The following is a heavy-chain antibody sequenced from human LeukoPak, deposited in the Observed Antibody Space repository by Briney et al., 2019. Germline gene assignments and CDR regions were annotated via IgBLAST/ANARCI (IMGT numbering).Heavy chain of an antibody. D-gene: IGHD6-19*01. Sequence: GGSLRLSCAASGFTFSTYTMNWVRQAPGKGLEWVSSISSRSSYIYYADSVKGRFTISRDNAKNSLYLQMNSLRAEDTAVHYCAKDHLPGIVVADRDYWGQGTLVTVSS. J-gene: IGHJ4*02. V-gene: IGHV3-21*04. CDR3: AKDHLPGIVVADRDY. CDR2: ISSRSSYI. CDR1: GFTFSTYT.